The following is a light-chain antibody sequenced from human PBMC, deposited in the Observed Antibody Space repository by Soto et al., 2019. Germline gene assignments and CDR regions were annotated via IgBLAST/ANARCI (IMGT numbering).Light chain of an antibody. Sequence: EIVLTQSPGTLSLSPGERATLSCRASQSVSSSYLAWYQQKAGQAPRLFIYGASRRATGIPDRFSGSGSGTEFTLTFSKLEAEDFAVYYCQQYGSSPLTFGGGTKVEIK. J-gene: IGKJ4*01. CDR2: GAS. V-gene: IGKV3-20*01. CDR3: QQYGSSPLT. CDR1: QSVSSSY.